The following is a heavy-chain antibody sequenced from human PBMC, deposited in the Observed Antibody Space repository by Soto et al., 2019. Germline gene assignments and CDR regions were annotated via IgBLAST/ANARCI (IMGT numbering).Heavy chain of an antibody. V-gene: IGHV3-48*02. Sequence: GGSLRLSCAASGFTFSSYSMNWVRQAPGKGLEWVSYISSSSSTIYYADSVKGRFTISRDNAKNSLYLQMNSLRDEDTAVYYCARDPTASWQYYYYYYGMDVWGQGTTVTVSS. CDR1: GFTFSSYS. CDR3: ARDPTASWQYYYYYYGMDV. CDR2: ISSSSSTI. J-gene: IGHJ6*02. D-gene: IGHD2-2*01.